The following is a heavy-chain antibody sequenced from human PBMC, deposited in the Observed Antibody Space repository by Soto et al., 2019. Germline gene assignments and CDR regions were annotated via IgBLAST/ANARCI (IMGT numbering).Heavy chain of an antibody. CDR1: GYTFTSYA. CDR2: INAGNGNT. V-gene: IGHV1-3*01. CDR3: ARDERYCSSTSWSWAGLASMDV. J-gene: IGHJ6*02. Sequence: ASVKVSCKASGYTFTSYAMHWVRQAPGQRLEWMGWINAGNGNTKYSQKFQGRVTITRDTSASTAYMELSSLRSEDTAVYYCARDERYCSSTSWSWAGLASMDVWGQGTTVPISS. D-gene: IGHD2-2*01.